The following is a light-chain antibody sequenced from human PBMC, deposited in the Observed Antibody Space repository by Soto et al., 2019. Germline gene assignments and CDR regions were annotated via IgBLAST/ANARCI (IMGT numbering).Light chain of an antibody. CDR3: KQYTNDRT. CDR2: KAS. CDR1: QSLRSW. J-gene: IGKJ1*01. Sequence: DIQMTQSPSTLSASVGDRVTITCRASQSLRSWLACNQHKPGKAPKLMIYKASRLYSGGQSSFSGSGSGAEFPLTSISRKPDDFATYYCKQYTNDRTFVQGTKVEIK. V-gene: IGKV1-5*03.